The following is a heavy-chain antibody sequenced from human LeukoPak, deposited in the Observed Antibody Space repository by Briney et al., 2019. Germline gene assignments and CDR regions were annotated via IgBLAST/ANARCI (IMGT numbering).Heavy chain of an antibody. Sequence: GGSLRLSCATSGFSFTSYWMHWVRQAPGKGLVWVSRIKSDGSNTGYADSVKGRFTISRDNAMDTLYLQMNSLRAEDTAVYCCTRSIAGQYYFDYWGQGTLVTVSS. D-gene: IGHD6-6*01. CDR3: TRSIAGQYYFDY. J-gene: IGHJ4*02. CDR2: IKSDGSNT. CDR1: GFSFTSYW. V-gene: IGHV3-74*01.